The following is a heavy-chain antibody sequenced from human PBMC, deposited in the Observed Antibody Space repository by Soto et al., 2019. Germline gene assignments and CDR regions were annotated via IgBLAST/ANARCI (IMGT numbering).Heavy chain of an antibody. J-gene: IGHJ4*02. D-gene: IGHD3-9*01. V-gene: IGHV3-11*06. CDR3: ARDRSRVLRYFXWLSGRYPTSSLFHVDY. CDR1: GFTFSYYY. CDR2: ISSSSYT. Sequence: GGSLRLSCAASGFTFSYYYMSWIRQAPGKGLEWVSYISSSSYTNYADSVKGRFTISRDNAKNSLYLQMNSLRAEDTAVYYCARDRSRVLRYFXWLSGRYPTSSLFHVDYWGQGTLVTVSS.